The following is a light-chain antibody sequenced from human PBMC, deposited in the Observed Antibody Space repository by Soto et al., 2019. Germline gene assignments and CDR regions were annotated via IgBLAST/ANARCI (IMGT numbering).Light chain of an antibody. Sequence: DIQMTHSPASLSLSPGERVTITCQARQGISPYVNWYQQKAGKAPKILIYDTSNLEPGVPSRFSGSRSGTHFTFTITSLKPEDFATYYCQQYADVPLTFGGGTKVDI. V-gene: IGKV1-33*01. CDR1: QGISPY. CDR2: DTS. CDR3: QQYADVPLT. J-gene: IGKJ4*01.